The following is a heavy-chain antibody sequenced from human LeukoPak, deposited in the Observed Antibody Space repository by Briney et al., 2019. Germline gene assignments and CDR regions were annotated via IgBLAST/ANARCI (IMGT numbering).Heavy chain of an antibody. V-gene: IGHV4-34*01. J-gene: IGHJ4*02. CDR2: INHSGST. CDR1: GGSFSGYY. Sequence: SETLSLTCAVYGGSFSGYYWSWIRQPPGKGLEWIGEINHSGSTNYNPSLKSRVTISVDTSKNQFSLKLSSVTAADTAVYYCARLIRFRTIWWGQGTLVTVSS. CDR3: ARLIRFRTIW. D-gene: IGHD3/OR15-3a*01.